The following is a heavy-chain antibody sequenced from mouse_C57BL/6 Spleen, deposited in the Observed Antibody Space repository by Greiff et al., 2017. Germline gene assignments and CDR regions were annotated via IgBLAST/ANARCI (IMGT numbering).Heavy chain of an antibody. V-gene: IGHV14-1*01. J-gene: IGHJ1*03. Sequence: EVKLQESGAELVRPGASVKLSCTASGFNIKDYYMHWVKQRPEQGLEGIGRIDPEDGDTEYAPKFQGKATLTAATSSNTAYLQLSSLTSEDTAFWYCVYYGNSYWCIDVWGTGTTVTVSS. CDR1: GFNIKDYY. CDR2: IDPEDGDT. D-gene: IGHD2-1*01. CDR3: VYYGNSYWCIDV.